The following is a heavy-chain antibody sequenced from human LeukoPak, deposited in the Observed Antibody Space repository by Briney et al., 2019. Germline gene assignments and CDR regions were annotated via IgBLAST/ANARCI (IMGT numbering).Heavy chain of an antibody. D-gene: IGHD3-10*01. CDR1: GFTFSSYG. J-gene: IGHJ5*02. Sequence: GGSLRLSCAASGFTFSSYGMNWVRQAPGKGLQWVSSISALSTSISYADSVRGRFTISRDNAKNTLYLQMNSLRAEDTAVYYCARGVLLLWFGELFRNWFDPWGQGTLVTVSS. V-gene: IGHV3-21*01. CDR3: ARGVLLLWFGELFRNWFDP. CDR2: ISALSTSI.